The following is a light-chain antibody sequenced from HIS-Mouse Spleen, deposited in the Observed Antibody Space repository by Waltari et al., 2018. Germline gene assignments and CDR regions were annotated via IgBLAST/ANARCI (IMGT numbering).Light chain of an antibody. CDR3: CSYAGSSTFDV. J-gene: IGLJ1*01. CDR2: EGS. CDR1: SRDVGSYNL. Sequence: QSALTQPASVSGSPGQSITIPCTGTSRDVGSYNLVPLYHQHPGKAPKPMIYEGSKRPSGVSNRFSGSKSGNTASLTISGLQAEDEADYYCCSYAGSSTFDVFGTGTKVTVL. V-gene: IGLV2-23*03.